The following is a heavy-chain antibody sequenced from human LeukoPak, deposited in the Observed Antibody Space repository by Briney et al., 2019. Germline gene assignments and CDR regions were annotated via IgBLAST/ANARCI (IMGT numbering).Heavy chain of an antibody. D-gene: IGHD6-13*01. Sequence: GGSLKLSCATSGFTFSSYAMSWVRQAPGKGLEWVSAISGSGGSTYYADSVKGRFTISRDNAKNSLYLQMNSLRAEDTALYYCARTYSSSWYGGIDAFDIWGQGTMVTVSS. CDR1: GFTFSSYA. J-gene: IGHJ3*02. V-gene: IGHV3-23*01. CDR3: ARTYSSSWYGGIDAFDI. CDR2: ISGSGGST.